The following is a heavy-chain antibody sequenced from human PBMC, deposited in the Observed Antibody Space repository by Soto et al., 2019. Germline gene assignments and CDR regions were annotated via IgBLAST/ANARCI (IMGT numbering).Heavy chain of an antibody. CDR3: RKWFGDLLRDY. Sequence: QVQVQQWGAGLLRPSETLSLTCAVSGGSFSNYYWSWIRQSPGRGLEWIGEVNHATTTNYNPSLKSRGTMSVDTSKKQFSLKLTSVTAADTAVYYCRKWFGDLLRDYWGQGTLVTVSS. D-gene: IGHD3-10*01. CDR2: VNHATTT. CDR1: GGSFSNYY. J-gene: IGHJ4*02. V-gene: IGHV4-34*01.